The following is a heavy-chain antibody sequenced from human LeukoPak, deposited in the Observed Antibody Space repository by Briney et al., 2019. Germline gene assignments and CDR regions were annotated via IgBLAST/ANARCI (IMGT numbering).Heavy chain of an antibody. V-gene: IGHV4-30-4*01. CDR3: ASTYGSGNYFDY. Sequence: SQTLSLTCTVSGGSISSGDYYWSWIRQPPGKGLEWIGYIYYSGSTYYNPSLKSRVTISVDTSKNQFSLKLSSVTAADTAVYYCASTYGSGNYFDYWGQGTLVTVSS. CDR1: GGSISSGDYY. D-gene: IGHD3-10*01. CDR2: IYYSGST. J-gene: IGHJ4*02.